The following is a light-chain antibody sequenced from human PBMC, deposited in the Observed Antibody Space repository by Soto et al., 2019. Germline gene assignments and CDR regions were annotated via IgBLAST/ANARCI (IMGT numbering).Light chain of an antibody. V-gene: IGLV2-14*01. J-gene: IGLJ2*01. CDR3: SSYTNSGTLVV. CDR2: EVS. Sequence: QSALTQPASVFGSPGQSITISCTGTSSDVGGYNYVSWYKQHPGKAPKLMIYEVSNRPSGVSNRFSGSKSGNTASLTISGLQAEDEADYYCSSYTNSGTLVVFGGGTKVTVL. CDR1: SSDVGGYNY.